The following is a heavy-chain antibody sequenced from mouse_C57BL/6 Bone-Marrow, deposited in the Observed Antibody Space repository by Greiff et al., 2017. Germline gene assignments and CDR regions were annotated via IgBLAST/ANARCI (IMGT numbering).Heavy chain of an antibody. J-gene: IGHJ4*01. Sequence: EVQLVEPGGGLVQPGGSLSLSCAASGFTFTDYYMSWVRQPPGKALEWLGFIRNKANGYTTEYSASVKGRFTISRDNSQSILYLQMNALRAEDSATYYCARSHYYGNSYGYAMDYWGQGTSVTVSS. V-gene: IGHV7-3*01. CDR1: GFTFTDYY. D-gene: IGHD1-1*01. CDR2: IRNKANGYTT. CDR3: ARSHYYGNSYGYAMDY.